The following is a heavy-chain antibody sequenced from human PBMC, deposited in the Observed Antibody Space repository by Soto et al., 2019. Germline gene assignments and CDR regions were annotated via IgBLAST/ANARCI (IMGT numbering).Heavy chain of an antibody. CDR2: ISSTGSDI. CDR3: ARDFYVGAGPDY. CDR1: GFTFSTYA. D-gene: IGHD1-26*01. V-gene: IGHV3-21*01. Sequence: EVHLVESGGGLVKPGGSLRLSCVASGFTFSTYAMNWVRQAPGKGLEWVSSISSTGSDIYYADSVKGRFTISRDNAKNSLYLQINSLRAEDTAVFYCARDFYVGAGPDYWGQRTLVTVSS. J-gene: IGHJ4*02.